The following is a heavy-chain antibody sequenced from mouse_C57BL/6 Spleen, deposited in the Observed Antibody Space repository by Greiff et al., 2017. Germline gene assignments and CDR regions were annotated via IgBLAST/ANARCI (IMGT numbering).Heavy chain of an antibody. CDR1: GYTFTSYW. CDR3: ARSRRADDEGNWYFDV. D-gene: IGHD2-12*01. V-gene: IGHV1-69*01. J-gene: IGHJ1*03. CDR2: IDPSDSYT. Sequence: QVQLQQPGAELVMPGASVKLSCKASGYTFTSYWMHWVKQRPGQGLEWIGEIDPSDSYTNYNQKFKGKSTLTVDKSSSTAYMQLSSRPSEDTAVYYCARSRRADDEGNWYFDVWGTGTMVTVSS.